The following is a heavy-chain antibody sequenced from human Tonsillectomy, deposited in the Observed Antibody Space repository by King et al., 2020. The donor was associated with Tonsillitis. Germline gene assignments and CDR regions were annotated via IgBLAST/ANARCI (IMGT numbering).Heavy chain of an antibody. Sequence: QLQESGPGLVKPSETLSLTCTVSGVSTSSYYWSWIRQPPGRGLEWIGCIYYSGSTNYNPSLTSRVTISVDTSKNQLSLKLNSVTAADTAVYDCARSGGRDYYYSVYYWGQGTLVTVSS. V-gene: IGHV4-59*01. D-gene: IGHD3-22*01. CDR3: ARSGGRDYYYSVYY. CDR2: IYYSGST. J-gene: IGHJ4*02. CDR1: GVSTSSYY.